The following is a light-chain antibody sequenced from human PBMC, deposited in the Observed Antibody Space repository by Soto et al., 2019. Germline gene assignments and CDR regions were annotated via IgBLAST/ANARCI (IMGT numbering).Light chain of an antibody. Sequence: MVTISCSGRSSNIGSNFVYWYQQFPGTAPKLLIYRNNQRPSGVPDRFSGSKSGTSASLAISGLPSEDEADYYCAAWDDSLSGWVFGGGTQLTVL. CDR2: RNN. V-gene: IGLV1-47*01. J-gene: IGLJ3*02. CDR3: AAWDDSLSGWV. CDR1: SSNIGSNF.